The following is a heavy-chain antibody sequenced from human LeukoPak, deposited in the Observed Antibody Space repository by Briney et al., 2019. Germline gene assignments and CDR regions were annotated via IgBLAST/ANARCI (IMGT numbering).Heavy chain of an antibody. J-gene: IGHJ5*02. CDR2: ISSSSSYI. D-gene: IGHD2-21*02. Sequence: GGSLRLSCAASGFTFSSYSMNWVRQAPGKGLEWVSSISSSSSYIYYADSAKGRFTISRDDAKNSLYLQMNSLRAEDTAVYYCARRGDANWFDPWGQGTLVTVSS. V-gene: IGHV3-21*01. CDR3: ARRGDANWFDP. CDR1: GFTFSSYS.